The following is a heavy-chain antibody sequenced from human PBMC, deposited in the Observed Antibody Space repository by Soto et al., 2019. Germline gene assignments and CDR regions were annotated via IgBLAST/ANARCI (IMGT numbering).Heavy chain of an antibody. CDR3: ARLRYFDWFDAFDI. CDR2: ISSSSSTI. CDR1: GFTFSSYS. Sequence: GGSLRLSCAASGFTFSSYSMNWVRQAPGKGLEWVSYISSSSSTIYYADSVKGRFTISRDNAKNSLYLQMNSLRAEDTAVYYCARLRYFDWFDAFDIWGQGTMVTVSS. J-gene: IGHJ3*02. D-gene: IGHD3-9*01. V-gene: IGHV3-48*01.